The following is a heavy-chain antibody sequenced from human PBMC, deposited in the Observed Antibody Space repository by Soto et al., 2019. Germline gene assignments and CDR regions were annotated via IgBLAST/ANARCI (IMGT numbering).Heavy chain of an antibody. J-gene: IGHJ6*03. Sequence: QVQLVQSGAEVKKPGASVKVSCKASGYTFTSYDINWVRHATVQGLEWMGWMNPNSGNTGYAQKFQGRVTMTRNTSIRTAYMELSSLRSEETAGYYCARGRVYSSSDPAIYYYYYYMDVWGKGTTVTVS. CDR1: GYTFTSYD. V-gene: IGHV1-8*01. CDR2: MNPNSGNT. CDR3: ARGRVYSSSDPAIYYYYYYMDV. D-gene: IGHD6-6*01.